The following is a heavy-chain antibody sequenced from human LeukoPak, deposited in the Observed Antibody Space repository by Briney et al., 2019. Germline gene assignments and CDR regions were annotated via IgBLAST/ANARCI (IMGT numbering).Heavy chain of an antibody. CDR2: INHSGST. CDR1: GGSFSGYY. CDR3: ARGGRGVVPDY. D-gene: IGHD3-3*01. Sequence: PSETLSLTCAVYGGSFSGYYWSWIRQPPGKGLEWIGEINHSGSTNYNPSLKSRVTISVDTSKNQFSPKLSSVTAADTAVYYCARGGRGVVPDYWGQGTLVTVSS. V-gene: IGHV4-34*01. J-gene: IGHJ4*02.